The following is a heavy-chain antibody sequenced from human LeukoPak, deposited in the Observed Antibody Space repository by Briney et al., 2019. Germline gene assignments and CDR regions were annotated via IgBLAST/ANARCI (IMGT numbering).Heavy chain of an antibody. Sequence: GGSLRLSCAASGFTFSSYEMNWVRHAPGKGLEWVSYISSSGSTIYYADSVKGRFTISRENAKNSLDLQKNSLGAEDTAVYYCAKSLRVATSVRYNWFDPWGQGNLVTVSS. J-gene: IGHJ5*02. CDR3: AKSLRVATSVRYNWFDP. CDR2: ISSSGSTI. D-gene: IGHD5-12*01. CDR1: GFTFSSYE. V-gene: IGHV3-48*03.